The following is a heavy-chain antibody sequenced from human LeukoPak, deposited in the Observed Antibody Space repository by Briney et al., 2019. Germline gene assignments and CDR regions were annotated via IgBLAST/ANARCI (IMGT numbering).Heavy chain of an antibody. CDR2: IIPIFGTA. Sequence: SVKVSCKASGGTFSSYAISWVRQAPGQGLEWMGGIIPIFGTANYAQKFQGRVTITTDESTSTAYMELSSLRSEDTAVYYCATRYCSSTSCYTRGYYYYYMDVWGKGTTVTVSS. J-gene: IGHJ6*03. CDR1: GGTFSSYA. D-gene: IGHD2-2*02. V-gene: IGHV1-69*05. CDR3: ATRYCSSTSCYTRGYYYYYMDV.